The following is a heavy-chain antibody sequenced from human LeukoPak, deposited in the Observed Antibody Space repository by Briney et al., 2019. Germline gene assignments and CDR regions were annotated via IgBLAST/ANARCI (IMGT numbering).Heavy chain of an antibody. D-gene: IGHD2-2*01. CDR1: GFTFSSYS. CDR3: ARAVVVPAAVYYYYYGMDV. J-gene: IGHJ6*02. Sequence: GGSLRLSCAASGFTFSSYSMNWVRQAPGKGLEWVSSSGTRSTSIYYADSVKGRFTISRDNAKNSLYLQMNSLRAEDTAVYYCARAVVVPAAVYYYYYGMDVWGQGTTVTVSS. CDR2: SGTRSTSI. V-gene: IGHV3-21*01.